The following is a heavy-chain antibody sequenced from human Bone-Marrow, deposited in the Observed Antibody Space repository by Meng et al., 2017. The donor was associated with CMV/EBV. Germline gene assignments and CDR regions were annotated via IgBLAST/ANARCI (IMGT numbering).Heavy chain of an antibody. CDR2: IWHDEENK. CDR1: GFTFSTYG. D-gene: IGHD3-16*01. Sequence: GESLKISCAASGFTFSTYGMHWVRQAAGKGLEWVAVIWHDEENKYYGDSVKGRFTISRDNSKNTVDLQMNSLRSEDTAVYYCAKDGGRGNSHDAFDIWGQGTMVTVSS. J-gene: IGHJ3*02. V-gene: IGHV3-33*06. CDR3: AKDGGRGNSHDAFDI.